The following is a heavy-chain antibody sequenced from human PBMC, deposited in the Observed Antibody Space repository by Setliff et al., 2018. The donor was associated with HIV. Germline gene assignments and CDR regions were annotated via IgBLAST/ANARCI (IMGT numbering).Heavy chain of an antibody. J-gene: IGHJ4*02. Sequence: SETLSLTCNVLDFSIGATSYYWGWIRQPPGKGLQWIGSVYYNGDTKYNPSLKSRLVISVDKTKNQLSLMLNSLTVVDTAVYYCARLGYYNLWSGYWTDTWGQGKSVTVSS. CDR2: VYYNGDT. CDR1: DFSIGATSYY. D-gene: IGHD3-3*01. CDR3: ARLGYYNLWSGYWTDT. V-gene: IGHV4-39*01.